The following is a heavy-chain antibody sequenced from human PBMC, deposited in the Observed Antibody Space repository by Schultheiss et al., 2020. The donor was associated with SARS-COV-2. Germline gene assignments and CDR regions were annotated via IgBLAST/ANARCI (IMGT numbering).Heavy chain of an antibody. CDR1: GFTFSSYS. D-gene: IGHD2-2*01. Sequence: GESLKISCAASGFTFSSYSMNWVRQAPGKGLEWVSYISSSSSTIYYADSVKGRFTISRDNAKNSLYLQMNSLRDEDTAVYYCARGLEDIVVVPAASDYYYYGMDVWGQGTTVTVSS. J-gene: IGHJ6*02. CDR2: ISSSSSTI. V-gene: IGHV3-48*02. CDR3: ARGLEDIVVVPAASDYYYYGMDV.